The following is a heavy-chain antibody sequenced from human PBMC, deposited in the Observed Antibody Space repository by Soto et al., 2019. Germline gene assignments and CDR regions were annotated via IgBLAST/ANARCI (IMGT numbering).Heavy chain of an antibody. CDR2: INPSGGST. CDR3: ASHDPGARFDP. Sequence: QVQLVQSGAEVKKPGASVKVSCKASGYTFTSYYMHWVRQAPGQGLEWMGIINPSGGSTSYAQKFQGRVTMTRDTSTSTVYMELSSLRSEDTAVYYCASHDPGARFDPWGQGTLVIVSS. V-gene: IGHV1-46*01. D-gene: IGHD1-1*01. CDR1: GYTFTSYY. J-gene: IGHJ5*02.